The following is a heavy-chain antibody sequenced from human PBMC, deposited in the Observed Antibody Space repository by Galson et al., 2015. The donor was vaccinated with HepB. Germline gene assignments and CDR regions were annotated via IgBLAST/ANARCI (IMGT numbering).Heavy chain of an antibody. D-gene: IGHD5-24*01. CDR1: GFTFSSYG. V-gene: IGHV3-30*18. J-gene: IGHJ6*02. CDR2: ISYDGSNK. CDR3: AKDRRSCMDV. Sequence: SLRLSCAASGFTFSSYGMHWVRQAPGKGLEWVAVISYDGSNKYYADSVKGRFTISRDNSKNTLYLQMYSLRAEDTAVYYCAKDRRSCMDVWGQGTTVTVSS.